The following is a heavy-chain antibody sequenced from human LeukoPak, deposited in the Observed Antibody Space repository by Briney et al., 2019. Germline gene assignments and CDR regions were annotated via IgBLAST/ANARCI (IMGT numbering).Heavy chain of an antibody. J-gene: IGHJ3*02. CDR2: IYYRGST. V-gene: IGHV4-59*08. D-gene: IGHD1-26*01. CDR3: ARHAYTWSDYYGSSGEVPGAFDI. CDR1: GGSISSYY. Sequence: SETLSLTCTVSGGSISSYYWSWIRHPPGKGLEWIGYIYYRGSTNYNPSLRSRVTISVDTSRNQFSLRLSSVTAADTAVYYCARHAYTWSDYYGSSGEVPGAFDIWGHGTMVTVSS.